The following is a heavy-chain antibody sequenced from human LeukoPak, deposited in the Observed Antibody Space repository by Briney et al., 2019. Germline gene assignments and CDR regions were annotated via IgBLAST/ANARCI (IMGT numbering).Heavy chain of an antibody. CDR2: IRYDGSNK. D-gene: IGHD6-19*01. V-gene: IGHV3-30*02. Sequence: PGGPLRLSCAASGFTFSSYGMHWVRQAPGKGLEWVAFIRYDGSNKYYADSVKGRFTISRDNSKNTLYLQMNSLRAEDTAVYYCAKDKQWLVGLDYWGQGTLVTVSS. J-gene: IGHJ4*02. CDR1: GFTFSSYG. CDR3: AKDKQWLVGLDY.